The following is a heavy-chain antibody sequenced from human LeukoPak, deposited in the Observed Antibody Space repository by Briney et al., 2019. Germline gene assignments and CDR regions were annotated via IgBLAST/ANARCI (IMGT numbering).Heavy chain of an antibody. D-gene: IGHD3-3*01. V-gene: IGHV1-2*02. Sequence: ASLKVSCKASGYTVTGNYMHWVRQAPGQGLEWMGYINPNSGVTNYAQKVQGRVTMTRDTSISTAYMEMSRLRSDDTAVYYCARDQATIFGVVVPPHFYYYVDVWGKRATVTVSS. J-gene: IGHJ6*03. CDR1: GYTVTGNY. CDR2: INPNSGVT. CDR3: ARDQATIFGVVVPPHFYYYVDV.